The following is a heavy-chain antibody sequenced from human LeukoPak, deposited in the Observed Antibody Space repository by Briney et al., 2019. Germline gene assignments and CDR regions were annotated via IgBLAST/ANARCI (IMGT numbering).Heavy chain of an antibody. J-gene: IGHJ3*02. CDR2: IGTAGDT. CDR1: GFTFSSYD. V-gene: IGHV3-13*01. CDR3: AMGGSGWYADAFDI. D-gene: IGHD6-19*01. Sequence: GGSLRLSCAASGFTFSSYDIHWVRQATGKGLEWVSAIGTAGDTYCPGSVKGRFTISGENAKNSLYLQMNSLRAGDTAVYYCAMGGSGWYADAFDIWGQGTMVTVSS.